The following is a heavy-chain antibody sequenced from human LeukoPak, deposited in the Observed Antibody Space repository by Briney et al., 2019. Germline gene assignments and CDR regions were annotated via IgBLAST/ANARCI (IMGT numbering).Heavy chain of an antibody. D-gene: IGHD3-9*01. CDR3: ARDLRGRSYFDY. CDR1: GFTFSDSW. Sequence: GGSLRLSCAASGFTFSDSWMSWVRQAPGKGLEWVANMNQDGSAKGYVDSVKGRFTISRDNARNSLYLQMNSLRAEDTAVYYCARDLRGRSYFDYWGQGTLVTVSS. J-gene: IGHJ4*02. CDR2: MNQDGSAK. V-gene: IGHV3-7*01.